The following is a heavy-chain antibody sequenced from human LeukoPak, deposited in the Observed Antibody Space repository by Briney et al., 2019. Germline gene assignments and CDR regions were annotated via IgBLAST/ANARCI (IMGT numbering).Heavy chain of an antibody. CDR1: GFTFSTYA. Sequence: PGGSLRLSCAASGFTFSTYAVNWVRQAPGKGLEWASAISSSGGTTYYADSVKGRFSISRDNSKNTLYLRMNSLRAEDTAVYYCAKDRNASPTNFDSWGQEPLVTVSA. D-gene: IGHD5-24*01. J-gene: IGHJ4*02. CDR2: ISSSGGTT. V-gene: IGHV3-23*01. CDR3: AKDRNASPTNFDS.